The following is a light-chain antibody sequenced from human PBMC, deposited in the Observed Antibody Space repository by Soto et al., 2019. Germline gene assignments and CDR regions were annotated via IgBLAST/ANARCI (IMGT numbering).Light chain of an antibody. V-gene: IGLV2-14*01. Sequence: QSALTQPASVSGSPGQSITISCTGTSSDVGGYNYVSWYQQHPGKAPKLMIYDVSYWPSVVSNRFSGSKSGNTASLTISGLQAEDEADYYCSSYTNSSPFVFGTGTKLTVL. CDR1: SSDVGGYNY. CDR3: SSYTNSSPFV. J-gene: IGLJ1*01. CDR2: DVS.